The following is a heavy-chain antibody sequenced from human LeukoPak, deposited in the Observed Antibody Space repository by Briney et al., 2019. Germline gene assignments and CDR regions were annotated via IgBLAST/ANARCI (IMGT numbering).Heavy chain of an antibody. CDR3: ARSLRTFVTVTTIFDY. V-gene: IGHV1-2*02. D-gene: IGHD4-17*01. J-gene: IGHJ4*02. Sequence: GASVKVSCKASGYTFTGYYMHWVRQAPGQGLEWMGWINPNSGGTNYAQKFQGRVTMTRDTSISTAYMELSRLRSDDTAVYCCARSLRTFVTVTTIFDYWGQGTLVTVSS. CDR2: INPNSGGT. CDR1: GYTFTGYY.